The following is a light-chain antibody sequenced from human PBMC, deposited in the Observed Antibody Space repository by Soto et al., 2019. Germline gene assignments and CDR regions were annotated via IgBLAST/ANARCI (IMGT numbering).Light chain of an antibody. Sequence: DIQMTQSPSTLSASVGDRVTITCRASQSIGSSLAWYQQKPGKAPNLLIYKAFSLESGVPSRFSGSGSGAEFTLTISSLQHDDFATYDCQQYRLYPWTFGQGTKVESK. V-gene: IGKV1-5*03. CDR2: KAF. CDR3: QQYRLYPWT. J-gene: IGKJ1*01. CDR1: QSIGSS.